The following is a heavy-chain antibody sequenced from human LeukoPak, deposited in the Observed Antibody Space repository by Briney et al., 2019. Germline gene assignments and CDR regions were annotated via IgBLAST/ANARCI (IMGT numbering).Heavy chain of an antibody. Sequence: SETLSLTCTVSGGSISSYYWSWIRQPPGKGLEWVGYIYYSGSTNYNPSLKSRVTISVDTSKNQFSLKLSSVTAADTAVYYCARSVVPAAMLNWFDPWGQGTLVTVSS. CDR2: IYYSGST. J-gene: IGHJ5*02. D-gene: IGHD2-2*01. CDR3: ARSVVPAAMLNWFDP. V-gene: IGHV4-59*01. CDR1: GGSISSYY.